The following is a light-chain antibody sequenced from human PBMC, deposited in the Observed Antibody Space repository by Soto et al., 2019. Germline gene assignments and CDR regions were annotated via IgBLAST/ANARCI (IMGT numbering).Light chain of an antibody. CDR2: SNN. CDR1: SSNIGAGYD. CDR3: AAWDDSLNGYV. J-gene: IGLJ1*01. V-gene: IGLV1-44*01. Sequence: VLTQPPSVSGAPGQRVTISCTGSSSNIGAGYDVNWYQQLPGTAPKLLIYSNNQRPSGVPDRFSGSKSGTSASLAISGLQSEDEADYYCAAWDDSLNGYVFGTGTKVTVL.